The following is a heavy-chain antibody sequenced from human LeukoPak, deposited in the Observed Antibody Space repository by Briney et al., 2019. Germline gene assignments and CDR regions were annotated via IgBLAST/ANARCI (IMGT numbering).Heavy chain of an antibody. V-gene: IGHV1-2*02. Sequence: ASVKVSCKASGYTFTGYYMHWVRQAPGQGLEWMGWIDPNSGGTNYAQKFQDRVTMTRDTSISTAYMELSSLRSDDTALYYCARDRGCSGGSCYGMDVWGQGTTVTVSS. CDR3: ARDRGCSGGSCYGMDV. D-gene: IGHD2-15*01. CDR1: GYTFTGYY. J-gene: IGHJ6*02. CDR2: IDPNSGGT.